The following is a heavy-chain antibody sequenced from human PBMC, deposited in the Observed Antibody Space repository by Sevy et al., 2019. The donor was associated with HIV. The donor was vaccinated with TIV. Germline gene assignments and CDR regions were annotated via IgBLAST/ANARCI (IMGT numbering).Heavy chain of an antibody. J-gene: IGHJ4*02. V-gene: IGHV3-21*01. D-gene: IGHD2-2*02. CDR2: ISSSSSYI. CDR3: ARAAYYCSTTSCYIDY. Sequence: GGSLRLSCVASGFSFSSYGMHWVRQAPGKGLEWVSSISSSSSYIYYADSVKGRFTISRDNAKNSLYLQMNSLRVEDTAVYYCARAAYYCSTTSCYIDYWGQGTLVTVSS. CDR1: GFSFSSYG.